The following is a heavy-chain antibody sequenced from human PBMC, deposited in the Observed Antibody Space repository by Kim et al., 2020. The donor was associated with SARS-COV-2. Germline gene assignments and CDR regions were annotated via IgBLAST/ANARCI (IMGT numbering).Heavy chain of an antibody. D-gene: IGHD3-10*01. V-gene: IGHV4-34*01. Sequence: YTPSLKGRVTISVDTSKNPFSLKLSSVTAADTAVYFCARGGVRGVNWYGYWGQGTLVTVSS. J-gene: IGHJ4*02. CDR3: ARGGVRGVNWYGY.